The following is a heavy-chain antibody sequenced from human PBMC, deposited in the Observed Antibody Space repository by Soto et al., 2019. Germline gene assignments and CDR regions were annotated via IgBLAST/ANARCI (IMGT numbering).Heavy chain of an antibody. CDR3: ARGGYDFSGVNFDDGFDF. CDR2: IFYNGIT. CDR1: SGSLSSHF. J-gene: IGHJ3*01. V-gene: IGHV4-59*11. D-gene: IGHD3-22*01. Sequence: SETLSLTCSVSSGSLSSHFWAWIRQSPGKGLEWLGYIFYNGITNYNPSLQSRATISVDTSKDQFSLRLNSVTAADTAVYYCARGGYDFSGVNFDDGFDFWGQGIPVTVSS.